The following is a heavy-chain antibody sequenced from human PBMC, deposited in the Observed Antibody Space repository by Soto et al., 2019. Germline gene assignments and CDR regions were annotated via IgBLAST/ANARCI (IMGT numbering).Heavy chain of an antibody. CDR2: IIPIFGTA. D-gene: IGHD6-13*01. CDR3: ARDSSSWYDPSGGVGMDV. CDR1: GGTSSSYA. V-gene: IGHV1-69*01. J-gene: IGHJ6*02. Sequence: QVQLVQSGAEVKKPGSSVKVSCKASGGTSSSYAISWVRQAPGQGLEWMGGIIPIFGTANYAQKLQGRVTSTADESTRTAYMELGSVGSEDTAVYYCARDSSSWYDPSGGVGMDVWGQGTTVTVSS.